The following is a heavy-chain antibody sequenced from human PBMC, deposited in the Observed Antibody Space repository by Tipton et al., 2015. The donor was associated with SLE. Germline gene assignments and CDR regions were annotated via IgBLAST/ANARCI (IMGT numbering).Heavy chain of an antibody. Sequence: QLVQSGAEVKKPGASVKVSCKASGYTFTSYDINWVRQAAGQGLEWMGWVNPNGKTGYAQRFQGRVTMTMDTSISTAYMELNSLRSEDTAVYYCARAKWVPDFWGQGTLVTVSS. V-gene: IGHV1-8*01. D-gene: IGHD1-26*01. CDR3: ARAKWVPDF. CDR1: GYTFTSYD. CDR2: VNPNGKT. J-gene: IGHJ4*02.